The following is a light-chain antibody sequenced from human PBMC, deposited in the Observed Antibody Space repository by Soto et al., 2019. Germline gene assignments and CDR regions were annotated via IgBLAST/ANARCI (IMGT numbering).Light chain of an antibody. CDR2: GAS. Sequence: EMVLTQSPGTLSLSPGERATLSCRASQSASSSYLAWYQQKPGQAPRLLIYGASSRATGIPDRFSGSGSGTDFTLTISRLEPEDFAVYYCQQYDNSPITFGQGTRLEIK. J-gene: IGKJ5*01. CDR1: QSASSSY. CDR3: QQYDNSPIT. V-gene: IGKV3-20*01.